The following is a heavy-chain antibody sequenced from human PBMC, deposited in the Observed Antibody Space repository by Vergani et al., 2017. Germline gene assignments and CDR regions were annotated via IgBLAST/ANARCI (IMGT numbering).Heavy chain of an antibody. Sequence: EVQLEESGGGLVLPGRSLRLSCVASGFTSAGYAMHWVRQAPGKGLEWVSGISWNSNSIGYADSVKGRFTISRDNAKNSLYLQMNSLRAEDTALYYCAKDLGTAAGGGGFDPWCQGSLVIVSS. V-gene: IGHV3-9*02. J-gene: IGHJ5*02. D-gene: IGHD3-10*01. CDR2: ISWNSNSI. CDR1: GFTSAGYA. CDR3: AKDLGTAAGGGGFDP.